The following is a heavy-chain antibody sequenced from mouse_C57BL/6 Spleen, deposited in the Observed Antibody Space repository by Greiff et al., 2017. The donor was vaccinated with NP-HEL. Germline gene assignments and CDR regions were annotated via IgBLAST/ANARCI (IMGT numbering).Heavy chain of an antibody. J-gene: IGHJ4*01. CDR1: GFTFSDYG. CDR2: ISNLAYSI. V-gene: IGHV5-15*01. CDR3: ARGGGLEPYAMDY. Sequence: EVLLVESGGGLVQPGGSLKLSCAASGFTFSDYGMAWVRQAPRKGPEWVAFISNLAYSIYYADTVTGRFTISRENAKNTLYLELSSLRSEDTAMDYCARGGGLEPYAMDYWGQGTSVTVSS.